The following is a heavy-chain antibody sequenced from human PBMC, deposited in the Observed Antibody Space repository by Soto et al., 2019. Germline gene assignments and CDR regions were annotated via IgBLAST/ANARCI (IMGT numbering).Heavy chain of an antibody. V-gene: IGHV3-9*01. D-gene: IGHD6-13*01. CDR3: SGGRSWYGGDY. J-gene: IGHJ4*02. Sequence: HPGGSLRLSCASSGFIFDDYAMHWVRQAPGEGLEWVASISWNSVGIGYADSVKGRFTISRDSAKKSLYLQMNSLRVEDTALYYCSGGRSWYGGDYWGQGTPVTVSS. CDR1: GFIFDDYA. CDR2: ISWNSVGI.